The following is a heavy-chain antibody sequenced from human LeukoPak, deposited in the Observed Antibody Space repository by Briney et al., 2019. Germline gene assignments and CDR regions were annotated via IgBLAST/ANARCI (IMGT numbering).Heavy chain of an antibody. J-gene: IGHJ4*02. CDR1: GLTLSKYA. Sequence: PGGSLRLSCAASGLTLSKYATTWVRQAPGKGLEWVSGISGSGGSAYYADSVKGRFTISRDNSKNTLYLQMNSLRAEDTAVYYCAKGGVVGTHYFDYWGQGNLVTVSS. CDR2: ISGSGGSA. V-gene: IGHV3-23*01. CDR3: AKGGVVGTHYFDY. D-gene: IGHD2-2*01.